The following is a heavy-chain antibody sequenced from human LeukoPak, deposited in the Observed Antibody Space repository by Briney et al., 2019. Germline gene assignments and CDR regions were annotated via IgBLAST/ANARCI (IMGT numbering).Heavy chain of an antibody. Sequence: GSLKIFRKGSGYRFTSYWIGWVRQMPGKGLEWMGIIYPGDSDTRYSPSFQGQVTISADKSISTAYLQWSSLKASDTAMYYCARQLYTATPGYWGQGTLVTVSS. D-gene: IGHD5-18*01. CDR1: GYRFTSYW. V-gene: IGHV5-51*01. J-gene: IGHJ4*02. CDR3: ARQLYTATPGY. CDR2: IYPGDSDT.